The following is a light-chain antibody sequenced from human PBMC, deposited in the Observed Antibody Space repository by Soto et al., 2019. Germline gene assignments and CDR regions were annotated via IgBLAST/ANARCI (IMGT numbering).Light chain of an antibody. CDR1: QTLINSN. J-gene: IGKJ4*01. V-gene: IGKV3-15*01. Sequence: EIMMTQSPGTLSVSPGERATLSCRASQTLINSNLAWYRQKPGQPPRLLIYGASTRATGIPARFSGSGSGTEFTLTISSLQSEDFAVYYCQQYNAWPLTFGGGTKVEI. CDR2: GAS. CDR3: QQYNAWPLT.